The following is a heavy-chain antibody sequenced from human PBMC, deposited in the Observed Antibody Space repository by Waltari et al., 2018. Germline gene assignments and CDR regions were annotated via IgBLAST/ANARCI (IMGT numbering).Heavy chain of an antibody. J-gene: IGHJ4*02. D-gene: IGHD6-19*01. V-gene: IGHV3-9*01. CDR3: AKDMLTVAGPLDG. Sequence: EVQLVESGGGLVQPGRSLRLSCAASGFSFDDYAMHWVRQVPGKGLWWVAGISWNSGRIDYADSVKGRFTISRDNAKNSLYLQMNSLRAGDTALYYCAKDMLTVAGPLDGWGQGILVTVSS. CDR2: ISWNSGRI. CDR1: GFSFDDYA.